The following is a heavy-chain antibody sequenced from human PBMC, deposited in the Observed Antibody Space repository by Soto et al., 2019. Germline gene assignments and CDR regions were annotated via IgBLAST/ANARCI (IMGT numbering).Heavy chain of an antibody. J-gene: IGHJ4*02. CDR1: GYTFTSYG. V-gene: IGHV1-18*04. CDR3: ARLNSYYAGAY. D-gene: IGHD3-3*01. CDR2: ISTWKDDN. Sequence: QVQVVQSGAEVKEPGASVKVSCKASGYTFTSYGFSWVRQAPGQRPEWTGWISTWKDDNRDAQKFRDRVTMTTDTSTSTAYMVLRSLRSDDTAVYYCARLNSYYAGAYWGQGTLVTVSS.